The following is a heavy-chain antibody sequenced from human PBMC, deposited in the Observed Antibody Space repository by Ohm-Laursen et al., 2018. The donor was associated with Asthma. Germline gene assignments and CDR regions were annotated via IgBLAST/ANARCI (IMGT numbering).Heavy chain of an antibody. D-gene: IGHD3-3*01. CDR3: ARDVMEWYLPAFDF. J-gene: IGHJ4*02. V-gene: IGHV3-30-3*01. CDR1: GFTFRSYA. CDR2: GGSYYDGGLK. Sequence: SLRLSCAASGFTFRSYAMHWVRQAPGKGLEWVAVGGSYYDGGLKYYADSVNGRFTVSRDESKNTLYLQMNSLRPDDTAVYYCARDVMEWYLPAFDFWGQGTLVTVSS.